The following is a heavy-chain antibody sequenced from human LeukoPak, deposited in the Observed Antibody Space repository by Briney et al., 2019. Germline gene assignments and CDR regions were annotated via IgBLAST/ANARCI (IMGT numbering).Heavy chain of an antibody. D-gene: IGHD3-22*01. V-gene: IGHV3-7*01. CDR3: ARARLGSGYSYYFDY. Sequence: GGSLRLSCAASGFTFSSYWMSWVRQAPGKGLEWVANIKQDGSEKYYVDSVKGRFTISRDNAKNSLYLQMNSLRAEDTAVYYCARARLGSGYSYYFDYWGQGTLVTVSS. CDR1: GFTFSSYW. J-gene: IGHJ4*02. CDR2: IKQDGSEK.